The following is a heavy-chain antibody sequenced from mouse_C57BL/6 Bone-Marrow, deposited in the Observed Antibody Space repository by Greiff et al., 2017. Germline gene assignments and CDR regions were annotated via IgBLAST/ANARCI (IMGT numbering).Heavy chain of an antibody. CDR2: IDPENGDT. D-gene: IGHD1-1*01. Sequence: VQLQQSGAELVRPGASVKLSCTASGFNIKDDYMHWVKQRPEQGLEWIGWIDPENGDTAYASKFQGKATITADTSSNTAYLQLSSLTSEDTAVYYCTGTVVAHWYFDVWGTGTTVTVSS. CDR3: TGTVVAHWYFDV. J-gene: IGHJ1*03. V-gene: IGHV14-4*01. CDR1: GFNIKDDY.